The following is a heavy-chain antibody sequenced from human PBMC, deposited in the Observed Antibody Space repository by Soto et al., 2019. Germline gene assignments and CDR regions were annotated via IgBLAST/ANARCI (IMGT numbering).Heavy chain of an antibody. D-gene: IGHD6-19*01. CDR1: GFTFRTYW. V-gene: IGHV3-7*04. Sequence: EVQLVDSGGGLVQPGGSLRLSCAASGFTFRTYWMSWVRQAPGMGLEWVAIIKQDGSEKYYVDPVKGRFTISRDNAKNPLFLQMNSLSLEDTAVYFRARVMGVDGWSKHPIDLWGRGTMVTVSS. CDR2: IKQDGSEK. J-gene: IGHJ3*01. CDR3: ARVMGVDGWSKHPIDL.